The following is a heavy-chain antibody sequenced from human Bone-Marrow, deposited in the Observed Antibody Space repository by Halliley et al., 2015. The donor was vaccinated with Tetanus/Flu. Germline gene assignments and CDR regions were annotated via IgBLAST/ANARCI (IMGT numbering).Heavy chain of an antibody. Sequence: TLSLTCAVYGGSFGDSGYYWNWCRQPPGKGLEWIGRIIPYGNSNYNQSLQSRVTISVDTSKNQFSLKLSSVSAADTAVYYCARGERGSKGGGTYYNYGTVAGGKGTPVSVTS. J-gene: IGHJ6*04. V-gene: IGHV4-34*01. CDR2: IIPYGNS. CDR1: GGSFGDSGYY. D-gene: IGHD3-16*01. CDR3: ARGERGSKGGGTYYNYGTVA.